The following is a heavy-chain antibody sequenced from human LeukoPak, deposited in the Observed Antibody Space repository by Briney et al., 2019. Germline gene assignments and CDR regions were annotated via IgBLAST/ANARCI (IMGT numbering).Heavy chain of an antibody. D-gene: IGHD2-2*01. J-gene: IGHJ4*02. Sequence: PGGSLRLSCTAPGFTFGDSAMSWVRQAPGKGLERVGFIRSKAYGGTTEYAASVEGRFTISRDDSNSIAYLQMNSLKTEDTAVYYCTRPLEIVVPAANGGYWGQGTLVTVSS. V-gene: IGHV3-49*04. CDR3: TRPLEIVVPAANGGY. CDR2: IRSKAYGGTT. CDR1: GFTFGDSA.